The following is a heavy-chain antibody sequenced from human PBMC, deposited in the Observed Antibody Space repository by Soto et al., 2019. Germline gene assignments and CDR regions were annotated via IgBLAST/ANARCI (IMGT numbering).Heavy chain of an antibody. CDR3: AKDSLGDYYYYGLDV. CDR2: IGGSGGTT. J-gene: IGHJ6*02. Sequence: EVQLLESGGGLVQPGGSLRLSCAASGFTFSRFAMNWVRQAPGKGLEWVSGIGGSGGTTYYADSVKGRFTISRDNSKNTLWLQMNSLRAEDTAVYYCAKDSLGDYYYYGLDVWGQGTTVTVSS. V-gene: IGHV3-23*01. D-gene: IGHD2-15*01. CDR1: GFTFSRFA.